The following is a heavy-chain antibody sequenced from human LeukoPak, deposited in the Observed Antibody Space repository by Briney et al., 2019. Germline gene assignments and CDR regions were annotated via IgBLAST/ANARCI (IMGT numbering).Heavy chain of an antibody. V-gene: IGHV3-23*01. Sequence: GGSLTLSRPASRFTFSSYAMSWVRQPPGKGLEWVSAISGSGGSTYYAVSVNGRFTISRDNSKTTLYLQMNSLRAEDTAVYYCAKAAPMVRGVFDYWGQGTLVTVSS. J-gene: IGHJ4*02. CDR1: RFTFSSYA. CDR3: AKAAPMVRGVFDY. D-gene: IGHD3-10*01. CDR2: ISGSGGST.